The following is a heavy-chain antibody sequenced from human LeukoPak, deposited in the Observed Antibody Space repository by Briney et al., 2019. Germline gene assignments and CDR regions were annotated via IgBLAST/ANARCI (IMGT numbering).Heavy chain of an antibody. V-gene: IGHV1-8*01. CDR3: VKESGAVFGPDYFDS. D-gene: IGHD6-19*01. CDR2: MNPNSGNT. CDR1: GFTFTNYD. J-gene: IGHJ4*02. Sequence: ASVKVSCKASGFTFTNYDINWVRQATGQGLEWMGWMNPNSGNTGYTQKFQGRVAMTRDNSITTAHMELSSLRSEDTAVYYCVKESGAVFGPDYFDSWGQGTLVTVSS.